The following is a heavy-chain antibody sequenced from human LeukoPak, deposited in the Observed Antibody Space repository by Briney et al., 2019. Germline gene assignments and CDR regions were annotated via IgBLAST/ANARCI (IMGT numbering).Heavy chain of an antibody. J-gene: IGHJ4*02. CDR2: ITSDGRST. V-gene: IGHV3-74*01. CDR1: GFPFNKFL. D-gene: IGHD3-16*01. Sequence: GGSLRLSCVASGFPFNKFLMHWVRQAPGKGLVWVSRITSDGRSTDYVDSVEGRFTISRDNAKNTLYLQMNSLRVEDTAVYYCVRDLGGYWGQGTLVTVSS. CDR3: VRDLGGY.